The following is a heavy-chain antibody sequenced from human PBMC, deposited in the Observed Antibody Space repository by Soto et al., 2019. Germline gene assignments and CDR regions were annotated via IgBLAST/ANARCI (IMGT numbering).Heavy chain of an antibody. J-gene: IGHJ6*02. CDR1: GGTFSSYA. V-gene: IGHV1-69*13. CDR2: IIPIFGTA. D-gene: IGHD1-26*01. Sequence: ASVKVSCKASGGTFSSYAISWVRQAPGQGLEWMGGIIPIFGTANYAQKFQGRVTITADESTSTAYMELSSLRSEDTAVYYCARGVGYSGSYYGCYYYGMDVCGQGTTVTVSS. CDR3: ARGVGYSGSYYGCYYYGMDV.